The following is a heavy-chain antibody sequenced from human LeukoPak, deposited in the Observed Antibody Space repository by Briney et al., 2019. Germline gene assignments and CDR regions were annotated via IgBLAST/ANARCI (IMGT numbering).Heavy chain of an antibody. D-gene: IGHD1-26*01. J-gene: IGHJ5*02. Sequence: GGSLRLSCAAYGFTFSSYWMSWVRQAPGKGLEWVANIKQDGSEKYYVDSVKGRFTISRDNAKNSLYLQMNSLRAEDTAVYYCARDLRGGSYVWFDPWGQGTLVTVSS. CDR2: IKQDGSEK. CDR1: GFTFSSYW. CDR3: ARDLRGGSYVWFDP. V-gene: IGHV3-7*01.